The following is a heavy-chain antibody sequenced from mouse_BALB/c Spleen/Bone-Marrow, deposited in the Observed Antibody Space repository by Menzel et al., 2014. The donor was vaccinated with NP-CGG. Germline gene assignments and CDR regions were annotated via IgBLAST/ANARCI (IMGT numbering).Heavy chain of an antibody. J-gene: IGHJ2*01. CDR3: ARRRDYDYFDY. Sequence: DVMLVESGGDLVKPGGSLKLSCAASGFTFSNYGMSWVRQIPDKRLEWVATISSGGTYTFYPDSVKGRFTISRDNTKNTLTLQMTSLKSEDTAMYYWARRRDYDYFDYWGQGTTLTVSS. V-gene: IGHV5-6*02. CDR1: GFTFSNYG. CDR2: ISSGGTYT. D-gene: IGHD2-4*01.